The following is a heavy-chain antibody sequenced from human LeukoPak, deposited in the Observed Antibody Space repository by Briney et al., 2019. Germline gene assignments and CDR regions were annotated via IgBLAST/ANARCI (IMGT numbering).Heavy chain of an antibody. J-gene: IGHJ6*02. CDR1: GYTFTGHS. Sequence: ASVKVSCKASGYTFTGHSIHWVRQSPGQGLEWMGWISPNRGATKYAQKFQGRVTMTRDTSISTAYMELSSLRSDDTAVYYCARGAGMGAYYYYYGMDVWGQGTTVTVSS. V-gene: IGHV1-2*02. CDR2: ISPNRGAT. D-gene: IGHD6-13*01. CDR3: ARGAGMGAYYYYYGMDV.